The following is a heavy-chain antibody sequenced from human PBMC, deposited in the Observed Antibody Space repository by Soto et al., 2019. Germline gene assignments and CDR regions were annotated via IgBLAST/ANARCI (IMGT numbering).Heavy chain of an antibody. V-gene: IGHV4-39*01. Sequence: SETLSLTCTVSGDSISSSNSHWGWTRQPPGKGLEYIGSVYYGGAIFYSGNIYYNPSLKSRVTISVDTSKNQFSLRLSSVTAADTGVYYCVRYDRINMKPYSPERFHIWGQVTMVTVSS. CDR3: VRYDRINMKPYSPERFHI. CDR1: GDSISSSNSH. J-gene: IGHJ3*02. CDR2: VYYGGAIFYSGNI. D-gene: IGHD3-3*02.